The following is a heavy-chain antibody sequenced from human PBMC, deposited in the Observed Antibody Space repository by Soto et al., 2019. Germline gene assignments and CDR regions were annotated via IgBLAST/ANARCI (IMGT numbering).Heavy chain of an antibody. CDR2: IYYTGRT. CDR3: ARAGSYRYFDY. J-gene: IGHJ4*02. D-gene: IGHD3-16*02. CDR1: GDSVNRGGYY. Sequence: QVQLQESGPGLVKPAETLSLTCNVSGDSVNRGGYYWSWIRQSPGMGLEWVGNIYYTGRTEYNPSLKGRPTMSVDASENKFSLNWRSVTAADRAKYYCARAGSYRYFDYWGQGVLATVSS. V-gene: IGHV4-61*08.